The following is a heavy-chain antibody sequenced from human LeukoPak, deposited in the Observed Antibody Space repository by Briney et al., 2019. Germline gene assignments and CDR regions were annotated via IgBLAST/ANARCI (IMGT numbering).Heavy chain of an antibody. J-gene: IGHJ6*03. V-gene: IGHV3-21*01. D-gene: IGHD2-2*01. CDR3: ARCGDGDQLPSFYYYMDV. Sequence: KPGGSLRLSCAASGFTFSSYSMNWVRQAPGKGLEWVSSISSSSSYIYYADSVKGRFTISRDNAKNTLYLQMNSLRAEDTAVYFCARCGDGDQLPSFYYYMDVWGKGTTVTVSS. CDR1: GFTFSSYS. CDR2: ISSSSSYI.